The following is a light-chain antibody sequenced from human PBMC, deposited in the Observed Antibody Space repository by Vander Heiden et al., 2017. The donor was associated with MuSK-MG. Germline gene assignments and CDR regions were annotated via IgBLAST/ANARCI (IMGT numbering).Light chain of an antibody. Sequence: DIQMTQSPSSLSASVGDRVTITCRASQGISNYLAWDQQKPGKVPKLLIYAASTLKSGVQSRFSGSGSGTDFTLTSSSRQTKDVATYYRQKYNNDPFGEGTRMEIK. CDR2: AAS. CDR3: QKYNNDP. J-gene: IGKJ5*01. V-gene: IGKV1-27*01. CDR1: QGISNY.